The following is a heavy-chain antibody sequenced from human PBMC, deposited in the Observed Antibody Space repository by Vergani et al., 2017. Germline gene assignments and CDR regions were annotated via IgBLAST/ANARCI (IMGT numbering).Heavy chain of an antibody. CDR1: GFTFSSYA. Sequence: EVQLLESGGGLVQPGGSLRLSCAASGFTFSSYAMSWVRQAPGKGLEWVSAISGSGGSTYYADSVKGRFTISRDNSKNTLYLQMNSLRAEDTAVYYFARDDPYCSGGSCYYYGMDVWGQGTTVTVSS. CDR2: ISGSGGST. CDR3: ARDDPYCSGGSCYYYGMDV. D-gene: IGHD2-15*01. V-gene: IGHV3-23*01. J-gene: IGHJ6*02.